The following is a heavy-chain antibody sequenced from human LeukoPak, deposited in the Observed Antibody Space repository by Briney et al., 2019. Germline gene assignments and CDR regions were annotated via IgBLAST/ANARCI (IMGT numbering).Heavy chain of an antibody. CDR1: GYTFTSSA. CDR2: IVAGSGDT. Sequence: GASVKVSCKASGYTFTSSAMHWVRQARGQRLEWIGGIVAGSGDTNYAQKFQGRVTITKDTSTTTAYMELSSLRSEDTAVYYCAAFFIWGYRSGLETLNWGQGTLVTVSS. D-gene: IGHD6-19*01. CDR3: AAFFIWGYRSGLETLN. J-gene: IGHJ4*02. V-gene: IGHV1-58*02.